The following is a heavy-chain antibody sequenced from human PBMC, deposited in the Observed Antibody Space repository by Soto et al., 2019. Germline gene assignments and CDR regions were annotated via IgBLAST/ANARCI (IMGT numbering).Heavy chain of an antibody. V-gene: IGHV3-66*01. J-gene: IGHJ4*02. CDR3: ATAKLLLPWLFDY. Sequence: GGSPRPSFAAPGFTLSSNYNSWVRPAQGKGLEWVSVIYSGGSTYYAASVKGRFIISRDDSKNTLFLQMNSLRAEDTAVYYCATAKLLLPWLFDYWGQGTLVTVSS. CDR1: GFTLSSNY. CDR2: IYSGGST. D-gene: IGHD2-15*01.